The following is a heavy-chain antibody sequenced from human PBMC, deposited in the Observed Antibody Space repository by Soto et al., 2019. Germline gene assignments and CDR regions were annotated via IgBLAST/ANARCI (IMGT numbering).Heavy chain of an antibody. J-gene: IGHJ4*02. D-gene: IGHD2-2*01. CDR2: ISAYNGNT. Sequence: AASVKVSCKASGYTFTSYGISWVRQAPGQGLEWMGWISAYNGNTNYAQKLQGRVTMTTDTSTSTAYMELRSLRSDDTAVYYCARVEVPAAIFVRDYWGQGTLVTVSS. CDR3: ARVEVPAAIFVRDY. V-gene: IGHV1-18*01. CDR1: GYTFTSYG.